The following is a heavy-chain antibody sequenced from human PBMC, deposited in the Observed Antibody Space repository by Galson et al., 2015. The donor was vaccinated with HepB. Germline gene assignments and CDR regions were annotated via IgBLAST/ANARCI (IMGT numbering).Heavy chain of an antibody. J-gene: IGHJ4*02. D-gene: IGHD6-19*01. CDR1: GGTFNTYT. Sequence: SVKVSCKGSGGTFNTYTVSWVRQAPGQGPEWMGRIIPILDTPNYAQKFQGRVTFTADKFTSTAYMELSSLSSDDTAVYYCAREVPVAGTRFDYWGQGTLVTVSS. CDR2: IIPILDTP. V-gene: IGHV1-69*08. CDR3: AREVPVAGTRFDY.